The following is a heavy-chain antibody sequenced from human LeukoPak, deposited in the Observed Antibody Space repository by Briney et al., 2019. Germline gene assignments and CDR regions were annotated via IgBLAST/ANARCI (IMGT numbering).Heavy chain of an antibody. CDR3: ARGTLKAAATDFDY. Sequence: GRSLRLSCAASGFTFSSYGMHWVRQAPGKGLEWVAVIWYDGSNKYYADSVKGRFTISRDNSKNTLYLQMNSLRAEDTAVYYCARGTLKAAATDFDYWGQGTLVTVSS. V-gene: IGHV3-33*01. J-gene: IGHJ4*02. D-gene: IGHD6-13*01. CDR1: GFTFSSYG. CDR2: IWYDGSNK.